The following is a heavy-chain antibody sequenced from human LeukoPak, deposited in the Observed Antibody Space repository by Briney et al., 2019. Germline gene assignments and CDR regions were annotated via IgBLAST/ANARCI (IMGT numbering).Heavy chain of an antibody. V-gene: IGHV1-18*04. D-gene: IGHD3-10*01. J-gene: IGHJ4*02. Sequence: ASLKVSCKTSGFIFTSYGISWVRQAPGQGLEWMGWISAYNGNTNYAQKLQGRVTMTTDTSTSTAYMELRSLRSDDTAVYYCARDQVEAGESEGYWGQGTLVTVSS. CDR1: GFIFTSYG. CDR2: ISAYNGNT. CDR3: ARDQVEAGESEGY.